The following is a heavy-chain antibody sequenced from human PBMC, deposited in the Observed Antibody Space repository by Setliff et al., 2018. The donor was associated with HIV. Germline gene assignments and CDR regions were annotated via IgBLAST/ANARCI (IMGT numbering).Heavy chain of an antibody. CDR1: GGSFSGYY. D-gene: IGHD1-26*01. V-gene: IGHV4-34*01. CDR2: INHSGST. CDR3: ARHVSGSYHSPFQH. Sequence: SETLSLTCAVYGGSFSGYYWSWIRQPPGKGLEWIGEINHSGSTNYNMSLWSRVTISLDASRNQFSLKLTSVTAADTAVYYCARHVSGSYHSPFQHWGQGALVTVSS. J-gene: IGHJ1*01.